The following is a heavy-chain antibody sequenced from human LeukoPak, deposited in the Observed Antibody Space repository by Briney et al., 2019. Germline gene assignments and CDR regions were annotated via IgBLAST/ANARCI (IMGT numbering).Heavy chain of an antibody. D-gene: IGHD6-6*01. CDR2: ISESGDVT. CDR3: ARDSSHYLGSSDY. Sequence: PGGSLRLSCVVSGFTFSSYPMSWVRQAPGKGLEWVSVISESGDVTHYADSMKGRFTISRDNTKNTLSLQMNSLRAEDTAIYYCARDSSHYLGSSDYWGQGTLVTASS. J-gene: IGHJ4*02. V-gene: IGHV3-23*01. CDR1: GFTFSSYP.